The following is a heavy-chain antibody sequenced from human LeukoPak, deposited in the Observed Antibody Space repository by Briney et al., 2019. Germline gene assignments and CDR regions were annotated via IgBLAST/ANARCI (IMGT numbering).Heavy chain of an antibody. V-gene: IGHV1-69*05. CDR1: GHTFSSYA. CDR2: IIPIFGTA. Sequence: GASVKVSCKASGHTFSSYAISWVRQAPGQGLEWMGRIIPIFGTANYAQKFQGRVTITTDESTSTAYMELSSLRSEDTAVYYCARDLAGPQDYWGQGTLVTVSS. CDR3: ARDLAGPQDY. J-gene: IGHJ4*02.